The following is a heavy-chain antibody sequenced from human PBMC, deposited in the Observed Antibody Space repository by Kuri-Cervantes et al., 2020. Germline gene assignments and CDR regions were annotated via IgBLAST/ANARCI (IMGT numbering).Heavy chain of an antibody. Sequence: ESLKISCSVSGGSFSDYYWNWIRQSPGKGLEWIGLIYYTGSTNYNPSLRSRVIISVDTSKNHFSLNLNSVTAADTAVYYCARGGGGSYFRFWGQGTLVTVSS. J-gene: IGHJ1*01. V-gene: IGHV4-59*12. CDR2: IYYTGST. CDR1: GGSFSDYY. CDR3: ARGGGGSYFRF. D-gene: IGHD1-26*01.